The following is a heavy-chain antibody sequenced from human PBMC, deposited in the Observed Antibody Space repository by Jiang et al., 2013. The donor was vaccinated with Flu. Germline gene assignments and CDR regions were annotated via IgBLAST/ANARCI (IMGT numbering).Heavy chain of an antibody. CDR3: VRGRYCGDGCYSGADF. V-gene: IGHV4-31*03. D-gene: IGHD2-21*02. CDR2: PVHGST. CDR1: GASLISVIDY. J-gene: IGHJ4*02. Sequence: SVSGASLISVIDYWTWIRQHQEGPGVDWVHPVHGSTFYNPSLKSRLTISIDTSKNRFSLNLRSVTAADTAVYYCVRGRYCGDGCYSGADFWGQGTLVTVSS.